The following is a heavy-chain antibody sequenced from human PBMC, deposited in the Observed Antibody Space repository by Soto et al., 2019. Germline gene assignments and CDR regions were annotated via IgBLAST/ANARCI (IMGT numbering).Heavy chain of an antibody. CDR1: GYTFTNYW. J-gene: IGHJ5*01. Sequence: GASLKISCQTSGYTFTNYWIGWVRQMPGGGLEWLGLIFPRDFDVRYSPSFEGQVTISADRSTATAFPQWRSLEASDSALYFCARLVSLLQPIDSWGQGTPVTVSS. CDR3: ARLVSLLQPIDS. D-gene: IGHD4-4*01. CDR2: IFPRDFDV. V-gene: IGHV5-51*01.